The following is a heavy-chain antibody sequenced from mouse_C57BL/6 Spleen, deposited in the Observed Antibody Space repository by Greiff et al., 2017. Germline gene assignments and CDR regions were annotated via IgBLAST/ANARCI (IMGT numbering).Heavy chain of an antibody. V-gene: IGHV1-81*01. J-gene: IGHJ1*03. Sequence: QVQLQQSGAELARPGASVKLSCKASGYTFTSYGISLVKQRTGQGLEWIGEIYPRSGNTYYNEKFKGKATLTADKSSSTAYMELRSLTSEDSAVYFCAREGSITTVVGYFDVWGTGTTVTVSS. D-gene: IGHD1-1*01. CDR2: IYPRSGNT. CDR1: GYTFTSYG. CDR3: AREGSITTVVGYFDV.